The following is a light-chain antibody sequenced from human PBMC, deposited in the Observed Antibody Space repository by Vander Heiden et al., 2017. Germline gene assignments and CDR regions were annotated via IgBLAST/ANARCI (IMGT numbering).Light chain of an antibody. V-gene: IGKV3-20*01. CDR1: QSVSSSY. J-gene: IGKJ2*01. CDR3: QQYGTSPPEYT. CDR2: GAS. Sequence: IVLTQSPGTLSLSPGERAPLSCRASQSVSSSYLAWYQQKPGQAPRLLIYGASSRATGIPDRFSGSGSGTDFTLTISRLESEDFAVYYCQQYGTSPPEYTFGQGTKLEIK.